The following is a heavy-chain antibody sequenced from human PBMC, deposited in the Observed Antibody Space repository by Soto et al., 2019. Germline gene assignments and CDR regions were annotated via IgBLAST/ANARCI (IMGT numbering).Heavy chain of an antibody. Sequence: QVHLVQSGGEMKKLGASVKVSCKASGYTFTDFGISWVRQAPGQGLEWMGWISGFDGDRNYAQKFQGRVTLTTDTSATTAYMELRSLTSDDAAIYYSARDYDRWGEDGFDPWGQGTLVTVSS. CDR1: GYTFTDFG. CDR2: ISGFDGDR. V-gene: IGHV1-18*01. D-gene: IGHD3-16*01. J-gene: IGHJ5*02. CDR3: ARDYDRWGEDGFDP.